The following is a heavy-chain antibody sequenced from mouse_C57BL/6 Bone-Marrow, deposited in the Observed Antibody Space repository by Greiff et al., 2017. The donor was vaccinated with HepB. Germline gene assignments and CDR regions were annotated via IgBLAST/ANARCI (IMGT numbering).Heavy chain of an antibody. CDR3: AREGDYALTDY. D-gene: IGHD2-4*01. CDR1: GYTFTSYW. Sequence: VQLQQPGAELVKPGASVKMSCKASGYTFTSYWITWVKQRPEQGLEWIGYIYPRDGSTKYNEKFKGKATLTADKSSSTAYMQLNSLTSEDSAVYFCAREGDYALTDYWGQGTSVTVSS. J-gene: IGHJ4*01. CDR2: IYPRDGST. V-gene: IGHV1S12*01.